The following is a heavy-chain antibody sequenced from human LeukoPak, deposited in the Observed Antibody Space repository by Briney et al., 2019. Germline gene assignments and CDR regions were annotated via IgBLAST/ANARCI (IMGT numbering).Heavy chain of an antibody. CDR1: GFTFSSYA. V-gene: IGHV3-23*01. CDR3: AKVGGYSYGPLGEFDY. J-gene: IGHJ4*02. D-gene: IGHD5-18*01. CDR2: ISGSGGST. Sequence: GGSLRLSCAASGFTFSSYAMSWVRQAPGKGLEWVSAISGSGGSTYYADSVRGRFTISRDNSKNTLYLQMNSLRAEDTAVYYRAKVGGYSYGPLGEFDYWGQGTLVTVSS.